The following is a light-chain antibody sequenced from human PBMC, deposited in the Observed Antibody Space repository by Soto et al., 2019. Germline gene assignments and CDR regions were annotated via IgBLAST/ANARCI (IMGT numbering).Light chain of an antibody. V-gene: IGLV2-23*01. CDR3: SSYAGIRTYV. J-gene: IGLJ1*01. CDR1: SSDVGSYDF. Sequence: QSVLTQPASVSGSPGQSITISCTGTSSDVGSYDFVSWYQQHPGKAPKLLIYEGSKRPSGVSDRFSGSKSGNTASLTISGLQAEDEADYHCSSYAGIRTYVFGSGTKVTV. CDR2: EGS.